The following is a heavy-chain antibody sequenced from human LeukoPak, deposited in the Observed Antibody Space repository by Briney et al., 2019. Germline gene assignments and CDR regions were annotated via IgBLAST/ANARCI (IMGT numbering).Heavy chain of an antibody. CDR2: ISGSGDST. D-gene: IGHD3-16*02. Sequence: GGSLSLSCAASGFTFSSYAMSWLRQAPGKGLEWVSGISGSGDSTYYADSVKGRFTISRDKSRNTLYLQMNSLGAADTAVYYCAKDLTPGNAWGSYRFDYWGQGTLVTVSS. CDR3: AKDLTPGNAWGSYRFDY. V-gene: IGHV3-23*01. J-gene: IGHJ4*02. CDR1: GFTFSSYA.